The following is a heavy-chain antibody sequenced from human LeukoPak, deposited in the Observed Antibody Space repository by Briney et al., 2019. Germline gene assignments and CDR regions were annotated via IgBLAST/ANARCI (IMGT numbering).Heavy chain of an antibody. J-gene: IGHJ6*03. CDR2: IYYSGST. CDR1: GGSISSSSYY. Sequence: SETLSLTCTVSGGSISSSSYYWGWIRQPPGKGLEWIGSIYYSGSTYYNPSLKSRVTISVDTSKNQFSLKLSSVTAADTAVYYCARTTVVLTFYYYYMDVWGKGTTVTVSS. CDR3: ARTTVVLTFYYYYMDV. D-gene: IGHD4-23*01. V-gene: IGHV4-39*07.